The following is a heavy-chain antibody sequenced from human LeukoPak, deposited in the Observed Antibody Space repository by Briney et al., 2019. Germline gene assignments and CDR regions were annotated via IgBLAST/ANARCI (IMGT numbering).Heavy chain of an antibody. D-gene: IGHD6-19*01. CDR2: IKQDGSEK. J-gene: IGHJ4*02. CDR1: GFTFSSYW. V-gene: IGHV3-7*01. Sequence: GGSLRLSCAASGFTFSSYWMSWVRQAPGKGLEWVANIKQDGSEKYYVDSVKGRFTISRDNAKNSLYLQMNSLRAEDTAVYYCARDSAVAGKNFDYWGQGTLVTVSS. CDR3: ARDSAVAGKNFDY.